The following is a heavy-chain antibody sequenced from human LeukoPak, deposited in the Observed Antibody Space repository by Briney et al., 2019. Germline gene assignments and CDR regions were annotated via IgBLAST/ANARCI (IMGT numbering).Heavy chain of an antibody. CDR1: GGTFSSYA. CDR2: IIPIFGTA. V-gene: IGHV1-69*01. J-gene: IGHJ6*04. D-gene: IGHD3-10*01. Sequence: SVKVSCKASGGTFSSYAISWVRQAPGQGLEWMGGIIPIFGTANYAQKFQGRVTITADESTSTAYMELSSLRSEDTAVYYCARGRELWFGELLNYYYYYGMDVRGKGTTVTVSS. CDR3: ARGRELWFGELLNYYYYYGMDV.